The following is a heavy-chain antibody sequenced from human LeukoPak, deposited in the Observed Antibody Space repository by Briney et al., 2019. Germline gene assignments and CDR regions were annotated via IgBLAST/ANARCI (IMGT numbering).Heavy chain of an antibody. J-gene: IGHJ4*02. Sequence: SVKVSCKASGGTFSSYAISWVRQAPGRGLEWMGRIIPILGIANYAQKFQGRVTIAADKSTSTAYMELSSLRSEDTAVYYCARTYYYDSSGYYYFDYWGQGTLVTVSS. CDR3: ARTYYYDSSGYYYFDY. CDR2: IIPILGIA. V-gene: IGHV1-69*04. CDR1: GGTFSSYA. D-gene: IGHD3-22*01.